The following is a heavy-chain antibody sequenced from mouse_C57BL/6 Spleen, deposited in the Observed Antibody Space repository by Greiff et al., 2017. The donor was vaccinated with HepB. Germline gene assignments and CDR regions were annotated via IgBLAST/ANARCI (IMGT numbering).Heavy chain of an antibody. CDR1: GFTFSSYG. Sequence: EVQVVESGGDLVKPGGSLKLSCAASGFTFSSYGMSWVRQTPDKRLEWVATISSGGSYTYYPDSVKGRFTISRDNAKNTLYLQMSSLKSEDTAMYYCARQSRFITTVVEYFDVWGTGTTVTVSS. CDR2: ISSGGSYT. J-gene: IGHJ1*03. D-gene: IGHD1-1*01. CDR3: ARQSRFITTVVEYFDV. V-gene: IGHV5-6*01.